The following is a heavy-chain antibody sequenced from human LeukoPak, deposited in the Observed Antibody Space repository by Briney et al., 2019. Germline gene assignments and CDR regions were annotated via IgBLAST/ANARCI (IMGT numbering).Heavy chain of an antibody. Sequence: SETLSLTRTVSGGSISSYYWSWIRQPPGKGLEWIGYIYYSGSTNYNPSLKSRVTISADTSKNQFSLKLSSVTAADTAVYYCARFDWDAYFDYWGQGTLVTVSS. J-gene: IGHJ4*02. V-gene: IGHV4-59*01. CDR3: ARFDWDAYFDY. D-gene: IGHD3-9*01. CDR1: GGSISSYY. CDR2: IYYSGST.